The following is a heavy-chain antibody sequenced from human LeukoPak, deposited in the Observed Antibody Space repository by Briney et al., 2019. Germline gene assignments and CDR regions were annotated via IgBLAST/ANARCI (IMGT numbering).Heavy chain of an antibody. CDR1: GDSISSSSYY. D-gene: IGHD2-21*02. J-gene: IGHJ5*02. V-gene: IGHV4-39*01. Sequence: SETLSLTCTVSGDSISSSSYYWGWIRQSPGKGLEWIGSIYYSGSTYYNPSLKSRVTISVDTSENQFSLKLSSVTAADTAVYYCASSYCGGDCYLHPRWFDPWGQGTLVTVSS. CDR2: IYYSGST. CDR3: ASSYCGGDCYLHPRWFDP.